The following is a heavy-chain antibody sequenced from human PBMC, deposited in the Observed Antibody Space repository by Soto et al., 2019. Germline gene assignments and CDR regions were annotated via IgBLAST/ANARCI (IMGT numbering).Heavy chain of an antibody. CDR2: INPNSGGT. V-gene: IGHV1-2*04. D-gene: IGHD2-15*01. Sequence: QVQLVQSGAEVKKPGASVKVSCKASGYTFTGYYMHWVRQAPGQGLEWMGWINPNSGGTNYAQKFQGWVTMTRDTSISKAYMELSRLRSDDTAVYYCARDRGYCRGGSGGIPSGYYGMDNWGQGTTVTDSS. CDR3: ARDRGYCRGGSGGIPSGYYGMDN. J-gene: IGHJ6*02. CDR1: GYTFTGYY.